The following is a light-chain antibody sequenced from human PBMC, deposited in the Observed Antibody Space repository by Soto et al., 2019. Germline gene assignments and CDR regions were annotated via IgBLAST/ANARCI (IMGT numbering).Light chain of an antibody. Sequence: QSVLTQPPSVSAAPGQKVTISCSGSSSKIGNNYVSWYQKLPGTAPKLLIYDNNKRPSGIPDRFSGSKSGTSATLGITGLQTGDEADYYCGTWDSSLSAWVFGGGTKLTVL. J-gene: IGLJ3*02. CDR3: GTWDSSLSAWV. CDR2: DNN. V-gene: IGLV1-51*01. CDR1: SSKIGNNY.